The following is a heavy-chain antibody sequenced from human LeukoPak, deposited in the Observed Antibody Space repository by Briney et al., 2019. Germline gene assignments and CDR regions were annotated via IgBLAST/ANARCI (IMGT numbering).Heavy chain of an antibody. CDR2: ISGSGGST. D-gene: IGHD6-19*01. Sequence: GGSLRLSCAASGFTFSSYAMSEVRHAPGKGLEWVSAISGSGGSTYYADSVKGRFTISRDNSKNTMYLQMNSLRAEDTAVYYCARDSGWSFDPWGQGTLVTVSS. J-gene: IGHJ5*02. CDR1: GFTFSSYA. V-gene: IGHV3-23*01. CDR3: ARDSGWSFDP.